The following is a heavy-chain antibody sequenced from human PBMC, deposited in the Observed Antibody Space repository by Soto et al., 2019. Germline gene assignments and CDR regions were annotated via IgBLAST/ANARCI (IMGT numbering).Heavy chain of an antibody. CDR2: VIPIFGTA. Sequence: SVKVSCKASRVAFSKFIVTWVRQAPGLGLEWVGGVIPIFGTANYAQKFQGRVTITADESTSTSYMEVNNLRSEDTAVYYCAKVRYSSPMGYYYGMDVWGQGTTVTVSS. D-gene: IGHD6-19*01. V-gene: IGHV1-69*13. J-gene: IGHJ6*02. CDR3: AKVRYSSPMGYYYGMDV. CDR1: RVAFSKFI.